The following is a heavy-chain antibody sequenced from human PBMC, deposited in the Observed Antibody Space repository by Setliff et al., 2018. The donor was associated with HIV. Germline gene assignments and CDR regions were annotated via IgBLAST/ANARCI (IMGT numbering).Heavy chain of an antibody. D-gene: IGHD3-16*01. CDR1: DDSISSNY. V-gene: IGHV4-4*07. J-gene: IGHJ4*02. CDR2: IYTGGRT. CDR3: AKDYVENDY. Sequence: SETLSLTCTVSDDSISSNYWSWIRQSAGKGLEWVGRIYTGGRTNYNPSLKGRVTMSVDTSKNQFSLNLSSVTAEDTAVYYCAKDYVENDYWGQGTLVTVSS.